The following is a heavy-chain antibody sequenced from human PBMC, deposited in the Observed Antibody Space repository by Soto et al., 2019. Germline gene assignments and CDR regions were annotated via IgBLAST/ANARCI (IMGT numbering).Heavy chain of an antibody. CDR2: IYYSGST. V-gene: IGHV4-59*07. Sequence: PSDPLSHTFTISGPAISRYYWSCIRQPPGKGLECIGYIYYSGSTNYNPSLKSRVTISVDTSKNQFSLKLSSVTAADTAVYYCARKSSGWSGWFDPWGQGTLVTVS. CDR1: GPAISRYY. J-gene: IGHJ5*02. CDR3: ARKSSGWSGWFDP. D-gene: IGHD6-19*01.